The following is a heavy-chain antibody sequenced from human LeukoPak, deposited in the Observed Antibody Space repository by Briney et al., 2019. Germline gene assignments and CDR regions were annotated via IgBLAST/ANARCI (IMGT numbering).Heavy chain of an antibody. CDR1: GFTFTSYW. V-gene: IGHV3-7*01. CDR2: TKRDGSEK. CDR3: ARDRGDRVFDY. J-gene: IGHJ4*02. D-gene: IGHD2-21*02. Sequence: GGSLRLSCAASGFTFTSYWMSWVRQVPGKGLVWVAITKRDGSEKYYVDSVKGRFTIARDNAKDSLYLQLNRLRAEDTAVYYCARDRGDRVFDYWGQGTLVTVSS.